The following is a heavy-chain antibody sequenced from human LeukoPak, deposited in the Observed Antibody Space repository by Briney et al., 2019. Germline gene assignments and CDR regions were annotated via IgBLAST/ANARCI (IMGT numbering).Heavy chain of an antibody. CDR3: ARDRGYSTFDY. Sequence: EGSLTLSCAASAFTFSNYWRSWLRQAPGKGLEWMANIKEDGSEINSVDSVTGGFTISRDNAKNSLYLQMNSLRVDDTAVYYCARDRGYSTFDYWGQGTLVTVSS. J-gene: IGHJ4*02. CDR1: AFTFSNYW. D-gene: IGHD4-23*01. CDR2: IKEDGSEI. V-gene: IGHV3-7*01.